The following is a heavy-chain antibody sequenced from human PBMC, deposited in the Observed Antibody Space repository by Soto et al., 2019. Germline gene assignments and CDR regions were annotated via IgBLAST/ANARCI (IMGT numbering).Heavy chain of an antibody. CDR1: GASMSSYY. CDR3: ARYVVGSTYGIGYYFDY. V-gene: IGHV4-59*01. D-gene: IGHD5-18*01. J-gene: IGHJ4*02. Sequence: SETLSLTCTVSGASMSSYYWAWIRQPPGKGLEWIGYIYYSGSTNYNPSLKSRVTISVDTSKNQFPLKLSSVTAADTAVYYCARYVVGSTYGIGYYFDYWGQGTLVTVSS. CDR2: IYYSGST.